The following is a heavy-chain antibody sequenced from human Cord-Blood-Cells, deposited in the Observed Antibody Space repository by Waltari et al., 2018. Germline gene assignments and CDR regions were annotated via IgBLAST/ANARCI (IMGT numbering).Heavy chain of an antibody. D-gene: IGHD2-8*02. Sequence: QVQLQQWGAGLLKPSETLSLTCAVYGGSFSGYYWSWIRQPPGKGLEWIGEINHSGSTNYNPSLKSRVTISVDTSKNQFSLKLISVTAADTAVYYCARDPASNWWFDYWGQGTLVTVSS. CDR1: GGSFSGYY. V-gene: IGHV4-34*01. CDR3: ARDPASNWWFDY. CDR2: INHSGST. J-gene: IGHJ4*02.